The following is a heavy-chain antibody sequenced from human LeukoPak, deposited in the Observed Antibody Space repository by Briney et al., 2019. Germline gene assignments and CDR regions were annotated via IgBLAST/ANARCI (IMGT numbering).Heavy chain of an antibody. CDR3: ARDPVEWELLLDY. J-gene: IGHJ4*02. V-gene: IGHV3-7*01. CDR2: MNIDGSEK. D-gene: IGHD1-26*01. CDR1: GFTFSSYW. Sequence: GGSLRLSCAASGFTFSSYWMGWVRQAPGKRLEWVANMNIDGSEKYYADSAKGRFTISRDNARNSVYLQMNSLRVEDMAVYYCARDPVEWELLLDYWGQGTLVTVSS.